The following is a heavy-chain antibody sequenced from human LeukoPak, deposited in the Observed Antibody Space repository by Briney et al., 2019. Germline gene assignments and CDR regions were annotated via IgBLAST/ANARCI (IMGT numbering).Heavy chain of an antibody. CDR3: ARASDYYGSGTYPY. V-gene: IGHV1-69*05. CDR1: GGTFSSYA. CDR2: IIPIFGTA. Sequence: SVKVSCKASGGTFSSYAISWVRQAPGQGLEWMGRIIPIFGTANYAQKFQGRVTITTDESTSTAYMELRSLSSEDTAVYYCARASDYYGSGTYPYWGRGPLVTVSS. D-gene: IGHD3-10*01. J-gene: IGHJ4*02.